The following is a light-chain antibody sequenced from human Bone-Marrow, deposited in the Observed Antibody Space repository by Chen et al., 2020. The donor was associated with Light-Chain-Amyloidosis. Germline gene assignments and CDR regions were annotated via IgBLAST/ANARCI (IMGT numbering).Light chain of an antibody. CDR1: KIGSTS. Sequence: SLVLPQQSSVSVAPGQPATMAGGGNKIGSTSVHWYQQRPGQAPVLVIYDDSDRPSGIPERLSGSNSGNTATLTISRVEAGDEADYYCQVWDRSSDRPVFGGGTKLTVL. CDR2: DDS. J-gene: IGLJ3*02. V-gene: IGLV3-21*02. CDR3: QVWDRSSDRPV.